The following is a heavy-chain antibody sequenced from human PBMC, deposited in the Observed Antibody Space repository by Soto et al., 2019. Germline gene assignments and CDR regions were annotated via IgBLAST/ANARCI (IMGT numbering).Heavy chain of an antibody. V-gene: IGHV4-4*07. CDR2: IYSDGTT. D-gene: IGHD2-8*01. CDR1: GGLSRRYF. Sequence: PSGALSLTLTVSGGLSRRYFLTWVRLLAGKGLEWVGRIYSDGTTNYSPSLKSRVTMSLDTSKDQFSLHLNSVTAADTAVYYCSRVGCINSPCYTRGMDVWGPGTTLT. J-gene: IGHJ6*02. CDR3: SRVGCINSPCYTRGMDV.